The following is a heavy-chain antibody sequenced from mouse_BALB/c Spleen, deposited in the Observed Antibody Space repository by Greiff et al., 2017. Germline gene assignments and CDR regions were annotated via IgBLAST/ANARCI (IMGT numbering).Heavy chain of an antibody. Sequence: EVHLVESGGGLVQPGGSLKLSCAASGFTFSSYGMSWVRQTPDKRLELVATINSNGGSTYYPDSVKGRFTISRDNAKNTLYLQMSSLKSEDTAMYYCARDLYYGNYYYAMYYWGQGTSVTVSS. V-gene: IGHV5-6-3*01. CDR3: ARDLYYGNYYYAMYY. CDR1: GFTFSSYG. J-gene: IGHJ4*01. D-gene: IGHD2-1*01. CDR2: INSNGGST.